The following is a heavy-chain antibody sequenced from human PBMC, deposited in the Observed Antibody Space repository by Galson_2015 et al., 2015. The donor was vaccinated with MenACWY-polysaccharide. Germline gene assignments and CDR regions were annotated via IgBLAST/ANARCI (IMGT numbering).Heavy chain of an antibody. J-gene: IGHJ4*02. CDR1: GFTFGDSA. CDR2: IRTKADGGTT. CDR3: TRDRPIDY. Sequence: SLRLSCAGSGFTFGDSAMAWFRQAPGKGLEWVGFIRTKADGGTTKYAASMKDRFTISRDDSKSIAYLQMNSLKTEDTATYYCTRDRPIDYWGQGTLVTVSS. V-gene: IGHV3-49*03.